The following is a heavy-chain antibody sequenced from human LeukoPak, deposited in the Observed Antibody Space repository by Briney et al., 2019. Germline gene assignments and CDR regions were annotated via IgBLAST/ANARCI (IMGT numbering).Heavy chain of an antibody. J-gene: IGHJ4*02. CDR3: ARESRGYCSSTSCRTPDY. CDR1: GFTFDDYG. CDR2: ISWNGGSI. D-gene: IGHD2-2*01. Sequence: GGSLRLSCAASGFTFDDYGMSWVRQAPGKGLEWLSGISWNGGSISYADSVKGRFTISRDNAKDSLYLQMDSLRADDSALYYCARESRGYCSSTSCRTPDYWGQGTLVTVSS. V-gene: IGHV3-20*04.